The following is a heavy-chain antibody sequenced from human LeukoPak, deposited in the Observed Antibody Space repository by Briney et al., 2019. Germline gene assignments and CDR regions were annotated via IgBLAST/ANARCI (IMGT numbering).Heavy chain of an antibody. CDR2: ISTFNGNT. J-gene: IGHJ4*02. V-gene: IGHV1-18*01. CDR1: GYTFTSYG. CDR3: ARDAPRNIRGIDY. Sequence: GASVKVSCKASGYTFTSYGISWVRQALGQGLEWMGWISTFNGNTNYAQKLQGRVTMTTDTSTSTAYMELRSLRSDDTAVYYCARDAPRNIRGIDYWGQGTLVTVSS. D-gene: IGHD1/OR15-1a*01.